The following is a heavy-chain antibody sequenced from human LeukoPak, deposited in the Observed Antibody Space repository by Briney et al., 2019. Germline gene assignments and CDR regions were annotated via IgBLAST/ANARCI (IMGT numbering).Heavy chain of an antibody. CDR3: ARGYCSGDCFTLFDY. J-gene: IGHJ4*02. Sequence: RASVKVSCKASGYTFTGYYMHWVRQAPGQGLEWMGWIDPNSGGTNYAQKFQGRVTMTRDTSISTAYMELSSLRSDDTAVYYCARGYCSGDCFTLFDYWGQGTLVTVSS. D-gene: IGHD2-21*02. CDR2: IDPNSGGT. V-gene: IGHV1-2*02. CDR1: GYTFTGYY.